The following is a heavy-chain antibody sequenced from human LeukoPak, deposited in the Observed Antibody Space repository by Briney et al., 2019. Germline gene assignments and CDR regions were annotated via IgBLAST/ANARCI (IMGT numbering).Heavy chain of an antibody. V-gene: IGHV1-69*05. CDR3: ARDAYSYGKERAFDI. J-gene: IGHJ3*02. CDR2: IIPIFGTA. CDR1: GGTFSSYA. Sequence: ASVKVSCKASGGTFSSYAISWVRQAPGQGLEWMGGIIPIFGTANYAQKFQGRVTITTDESTSTAYMELSSLRSEDTAVYYCARDAYSYGKERAFDIWGQGTMVTVSS. D-gene: IGHD5-18*01.